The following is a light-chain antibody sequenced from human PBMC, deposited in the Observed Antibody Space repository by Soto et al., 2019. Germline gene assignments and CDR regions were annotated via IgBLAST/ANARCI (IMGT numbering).Light chain of an antibody. V-gene: IGKV3-11*01. CDR3: HQRSNWPRT. Sequence: EIVLTQSPATLSLSPRERATLSCRASQSVSSYLAWYQQKPGHAPMLLIYDASNRATGIPARFSGSGSGTDFTLTICSLEPEDFAVYYCHQRSNWPRTFGQGTKV. J-gene: IGKJ1*01. CDR1: QSVSSY. CDR2: DAS.